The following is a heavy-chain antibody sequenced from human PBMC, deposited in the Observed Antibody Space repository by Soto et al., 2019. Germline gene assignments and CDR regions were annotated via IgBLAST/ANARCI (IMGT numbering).Heavy chain of an antibody. CDR3: AREGYSSGWSTLYYFDY. J-gene: IGHJ4*02. D-gene: IGHD6-19*01. V-gene: IGHV1-18*01. CDR1: GYTFTSYG. Sequence: ATVKVSCKASGYTFTSYGISWVRQAPGEGFVWMGWIIPYNGNTSYAQKFQGRVTMTTDTSISTAYMELRSLRSDDTAVYYCAREGYSSGWSTLYYFDYWGQGTLVTVSS. CDR2: IIPYNGNT.